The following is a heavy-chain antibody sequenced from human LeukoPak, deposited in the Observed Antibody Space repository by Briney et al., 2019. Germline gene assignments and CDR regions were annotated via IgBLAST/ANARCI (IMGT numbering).Heavy chain of an antibody. CDR2: IYYSGST. J-gene: IGHJ3*02. V-gene: IGHV4-59*01. Sequence: SETLSLTCTVSGGSISGYYWSWIRQPPGKLLEWIGYIYYSGSTKYNPSLKSRVTMSVDTSRNQFSLKVSSVTAADTAVYYCARGGLENGYHSNDGFDIWGQGTMVTVSS. CDR3: ARGGLENGYHSNDGFDI. D-gene: IGHD3-22*01. CDR1: GGSISGYY.